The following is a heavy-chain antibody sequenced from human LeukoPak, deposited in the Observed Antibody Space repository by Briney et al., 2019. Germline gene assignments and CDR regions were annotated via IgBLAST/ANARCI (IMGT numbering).Heavy chain of an antibody. D-gene: IGHD2-2*01. CDR2: IRYDGSNK. V-gene: IGHV3-30*02. CDR1: GFTFSSYG. CDR3: AKAPSRKVVVPAATPYFDY. Sequence: PGGSLRLSCAASGFTFSSYGMHWVRQAPGKGLEGVAFIRYDGSNKYYADSVKGRFTISRDNSKNTLYLQMNSLRAEDTAVYYCAKAPSRKVVVPAATPYFDYWGQGTLVTVSS. J-gene: IGHJ4*02.